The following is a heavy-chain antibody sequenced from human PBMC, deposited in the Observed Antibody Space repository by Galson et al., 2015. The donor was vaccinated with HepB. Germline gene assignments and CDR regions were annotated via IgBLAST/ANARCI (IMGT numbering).Heavy chain of an antibody. D-gene: IGHD3-3*01. J-gene: IGHJ4*02. CDR3: ANDDFWSGPAGY. CDR2: ISGSGGST. Sequence: SLRLSCAASGFTFSSYAMSWVRQAPGKGLEWVSAISGSGGSTYYADPVKGRFTISRDNSKNTLYLQLNSLRAEDTAVYYCANDDFWSGPAGYWGQGTLVTVSS. CDR1: GFTFSSYA. V-gene: IGHV3-23*01.